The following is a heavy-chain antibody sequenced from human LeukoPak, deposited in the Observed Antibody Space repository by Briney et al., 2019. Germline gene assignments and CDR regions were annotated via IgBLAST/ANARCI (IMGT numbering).Heavy chain of an antibody. CDR3: ARDTVDLLRFLEWSFDY. D-gene: IGHD3-3*01. V-gene: IGHV3-30*04. CDR1: GFTYSSYA. J-gene: IGHJ4*02. Sequence: GGSLRLSCAASGFTYSSYAMHWVRQAPDKGLEWVAVISYDGSNKYYADSVKGRFTISRDNSKNTLYLQMNSLRAEDTAVYYCARDTVDLLRFLEWSFDYWGQGTLVTVSS. CDR2: ISYDGSNK.